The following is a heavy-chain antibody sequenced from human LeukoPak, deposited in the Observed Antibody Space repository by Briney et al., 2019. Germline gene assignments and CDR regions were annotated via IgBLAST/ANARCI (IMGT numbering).Heavy chain of an antibody. CDR3: ARAPLIVVVPAAYAFDI. V-gene: IGHV4-30-2*01. D-gene: IGHD2-2*01. J-gene: IGHJ3*02. Sequence: PSETLSLTCAVSGGSISSGGYSWSWIRQPPGEGLEWIGYIYHSGSTYYNPSLKSRVTISVDRSKNQFSLKLSSVTAADTAVYYCARAPLIVVVPAAYAFDIWGQGTMVTVSS. CDR1: GGSISSGGYS. CDR2: IYHSGST.